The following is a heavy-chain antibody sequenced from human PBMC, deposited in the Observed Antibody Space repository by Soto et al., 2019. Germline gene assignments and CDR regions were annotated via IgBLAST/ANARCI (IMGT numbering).Heavy chain of an antibody. Sequence: EVQLVESGGGLVQPGGSLRLSCVASGFTFSSHWMTWIRQAPGKGLEWVANIPPGGNGEWYLDSVKGRFTVSRDNAKNSLYLQMNCLGVDDTAVYFCARDIVVSPAATYPAAWGQGTLVIVSA. J-gene: IGHJ5*02. V-gene: IGHV3-7*01. CDR1: GFTFSSHW. CDR3: ARDIVVSPAATYPAA. D-gene: IGHD2-2*01. CDR2: IPPGGNGE.